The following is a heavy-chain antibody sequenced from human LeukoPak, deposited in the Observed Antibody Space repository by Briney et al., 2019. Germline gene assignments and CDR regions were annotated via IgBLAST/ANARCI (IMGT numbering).Heavy chain of an antibody. J-gene: IGHJ4*02. D-gene: IGHD6-13*01. CDR1: GYTFTSYA. CDR2: INTNTGNP. CDR3: ARGGDIAAAGDSVAGLYYFDY. Sequence: ASVKVSCKASGYTFTSYAMNWVRQAPGQGLEWMGWINTNTGNPTYAQGFPGRFVFSLDTSVSTAYLQISSLKAEDTAVYYCARGGDIAAAGDSVAGLYYFDYWGQGTLVTVSS. V-gene: IGHV7-4-1*02.